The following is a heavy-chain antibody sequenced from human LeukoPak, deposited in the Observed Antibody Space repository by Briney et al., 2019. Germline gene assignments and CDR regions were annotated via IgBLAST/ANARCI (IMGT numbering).Heavy chain of an antibody. Sequence: GGSLRLSCAASGFTFSSYAIHWVRQAPGKGLEWVAIVSYDGTNEYYADTVKGRFTISRDNSKNTLYLQMNSLRAEDTAVHYCARGGGSYSYYFDYWGQGTLVTVSS. J-gene: IGHJ4*02. V-gene: IGHV3-30-3*01. CDR3: ARGGGSYSYYFDY. D-gene: IGHD1-26*01. CDR2: VSYDGTNE. CDR1: GFTFSSYA.